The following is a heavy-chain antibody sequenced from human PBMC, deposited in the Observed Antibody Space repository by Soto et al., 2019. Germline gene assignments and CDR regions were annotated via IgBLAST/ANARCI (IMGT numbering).Heavy chain of an antibody. CDR3: ARTSSWYNSYYGLDA. CDR2: MNPDTDFGNT. CDR1: GYNFISYD. Sequence: QVQLVQSGAEGKKPGASVKVSCKASGYNFISYDINWVRQAPGQGLEWMGWMNPDTDFGNTGYAPKFQGRVTMTRDTSTNTAYMELSSLRSDDTAIYYCARTSSWYNSYYGLDAWGQGTTVIVSS. V-gene: IGHV1-8*01. J-gene: IGHJ6*02. D-gene: IGHD6-19*01.